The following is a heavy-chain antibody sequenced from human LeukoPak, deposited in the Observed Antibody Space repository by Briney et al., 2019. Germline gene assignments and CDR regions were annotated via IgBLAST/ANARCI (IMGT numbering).Heavy chain of an antibody. CDR2: ISGSGGST. V-gene: IGHV3-23*01. CDR3: AKDREDDSSGYYYDY. CDR1: GFTFSSYA. J-gene: IGHJ4*02. Sequence: GGSLRLSCAASGFTFSSYAMSWVRQAPGKGLEWVSAISGSGGSTYYADSVKGRFTISRDNSKNTLYLQMNSLRAEDTAVYYCAKDREDDSSGYYYDYWGQGTLVTVSS. D-gene: IGHD3-22*01.